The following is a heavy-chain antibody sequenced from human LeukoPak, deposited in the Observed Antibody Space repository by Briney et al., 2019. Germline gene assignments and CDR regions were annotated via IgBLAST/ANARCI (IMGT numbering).Heavy chain of an antibody. CDR2: TSAYNGNI. V-gene: IGHV1-18*01. D-gene: IGHD3-3*01. CDR1: GYTFTSYG. J-gene: IGHJ4*02. CDR3: ASMSGYYPSYYFDY. Sequence: ASVKVSCKASGYTFTSYGITWVRQAPGQGLEWLGWTSAYNGNIDYAQKLQGRVTLTTDTSTSTAYMEVRSLRSDDTAVYYCASMSGYYPSYYFDYWGQGTLVTVSS.